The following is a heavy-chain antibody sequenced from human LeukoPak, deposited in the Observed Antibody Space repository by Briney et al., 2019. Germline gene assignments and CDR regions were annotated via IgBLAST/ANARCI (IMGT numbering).Heavy chain of an antibody. D-gene: IGHD6-19*01. Sequence: KPSETLSLTCDVSGASISSSNWWSWVRQPPGKGLEWIGEIYQSGNANYNPSLKSRVTISADKSKNQFLLKLTSATAADTAVYYCAGERGEEYSSGWYKTNYFYNWGQGIRVTVSS. V-gene: IGHV4-4*02. CDR2: IYQSGNA. CDR1: GASISSSNW. J-gene: IGHJ4*02. CDR3: AGERGEEYSSGWYKTNYFYN.